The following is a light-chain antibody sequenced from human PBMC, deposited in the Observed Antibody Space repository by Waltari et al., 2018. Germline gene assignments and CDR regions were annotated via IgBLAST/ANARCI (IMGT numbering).Light chain of an antibody. V-gene: IGKV3-20*01. CDR2: GAS. CDR3: QQYGRSPLT. CDR1: QSVSSNF. Sequence: EIVLTQSPGTLSLSRGDRATLSCRASQSVSSNFLAWYQQKPGQAPRLLIYGASSRATGIPDKFSGSGSGTDFTLTINRLEPEDFAVYYCQQYGRSPLTFGGGTKVEIK. J-gene: IGKJ4*01.